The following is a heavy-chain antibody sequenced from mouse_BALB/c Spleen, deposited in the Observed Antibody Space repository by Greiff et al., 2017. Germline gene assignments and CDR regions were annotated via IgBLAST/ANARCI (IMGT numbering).Heavy chain of an antibody. D-gene: IGHD1-2*01. V-gene: IGHV1-14*01. CDR3: ARSLYYGSPYAMDD. Sequence: EVQLQQSGPELVKPGASVKMSCKASGYTFTSYVMHWVKQKPGQGLEWIGYINPYNDGTKYNEKFKGKATLTSDKSSSTAYMELSSLTSEDSAVYYCARSLYYGSPYAMDDWGQGTSVTVSS. J-gene: IGHJ4*01. CDR1: GYTFTSYV. CDR2: INPYNDGT.